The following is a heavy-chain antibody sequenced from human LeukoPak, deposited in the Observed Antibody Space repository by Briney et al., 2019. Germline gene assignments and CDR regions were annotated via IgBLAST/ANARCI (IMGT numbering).Heavy chain of an antibody. J-gene: IGHJ4*02. Sequence: PGGSLRLSCAASGFTFTTYWMSWVRQAPGKGLEWVANIKQDGSEKYYVDSVKGRFTISRDNAKNSLYLQMNSLRVEDTAVYYCARSNWQQVVPMYLSYWGQGTLVTVSS. CDR3: ARSNWQQVVPMYLSY. CDR1: GFTFTTYW. CDR2: IKQDGSEK. V-gene: IGHV3-7*01. D-gene: IGHD6-13*01.